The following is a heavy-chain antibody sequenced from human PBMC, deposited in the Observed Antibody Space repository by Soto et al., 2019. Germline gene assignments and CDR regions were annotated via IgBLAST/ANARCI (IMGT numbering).Heavy chain of an antibody. CDR2: ISDSGGST. J-gene: IGHJ4*02. Sequence: GGSLRLSCAASGFTFNNSAMSWVRQAPGKGLEWVSAISDSGGSTYYADSVRGRFTISRDNSKNTLYLQMNSLRAEDTAVYYCARVPFIVLRYFDWLFAFDYWGQGILGTGSS. CDR1: GFTFNNSA. CDR3: ARVPFIVLRYFDWLFAFDY. V-gene: IGHV3-23*01. D-gene: IGHD3-9*01.